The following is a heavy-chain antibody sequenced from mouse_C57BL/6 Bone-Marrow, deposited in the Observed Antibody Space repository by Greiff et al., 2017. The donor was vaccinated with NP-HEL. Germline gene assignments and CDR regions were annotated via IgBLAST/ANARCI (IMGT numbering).Heavy chain of an antibody. CDR2: FYPGSGSI. D-gene: IGHD1-1*01. J-gene: IGHJ1*03. CDR3: ARHGDYFSNSYGYFDV. V-gene: IGHV1-62-2*01. CDR1: GYTFTEYT. Sequence: QVQLKESGAELVKPGASVKLSCKASGYTFTEYTIHWVKQRPGQGLEWIGWFYPGSGSIKYNEKFKDQATLTADKSSSTVYMALSSLTSEAAAVYFCARHGDYFSNSYGYFDVWGTGTTVTVSS.